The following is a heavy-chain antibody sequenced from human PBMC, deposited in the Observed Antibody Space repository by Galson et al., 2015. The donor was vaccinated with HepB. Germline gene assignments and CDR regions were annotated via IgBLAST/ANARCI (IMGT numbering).Heavy chain of an antibody. CDR3: ATVLFGSGAYWTFEI. D-gene: IGHD3-22*01. V-gene: IGHV3-48*04. J-gene: IGHJ4*02. Sequence: SLRLSCAASGFTFSRHTMSWLRQTPGQGLQWVSYISTNGATIHYADSVKGRFTVARDNAKNTMFLQMNSLRAEDTAVYYCATVLFGSGAYWTFEIWGRGTLLTVSS. CDR2: ISTNGATI. CDR1: GFTFSRHT.